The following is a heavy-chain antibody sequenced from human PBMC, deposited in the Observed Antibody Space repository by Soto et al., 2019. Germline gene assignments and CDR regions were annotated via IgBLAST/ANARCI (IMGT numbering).Heavy chain of an antibody. CDR2: IIPIFGTA. D-gene: IGHD2-15*01. J-gene: IGHJ3*02. Sequence: ASVKVSCKASGGTFSSYAISWVRQAPGQGLEWMGGIIPIFGTANYAQKFQGRVTITADKSTSAAYMELSSLRSEDTAVYYCARVHYGNIVVVVAATRNDAFDIWGQGTMVTVS. CDR1: GGTFSSYA. CDR3: ARVHYGNIVVVVAATRNDAFDI. V-gene: IGHV1-69*06.